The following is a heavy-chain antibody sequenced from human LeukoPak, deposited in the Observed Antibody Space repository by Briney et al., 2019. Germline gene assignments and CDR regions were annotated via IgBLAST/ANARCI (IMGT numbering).Heavy chain of an antibody. CDR2: NYFSGST. Sequence: SETLSLTCTVYGASISSTNHYWGWIRQPPGKGLEWIGSNYFSGSTYYNPSLKSRVAISVDTSKNQFSLKLSSVTAADTALYYCARGTRGSYYTDVWGKGTTVTVFS. CDR1: GASISSTNHY. CDR3: ARGTRGSYYTDV. J-gene: IGHJ6*03. D-gene: IGHD3-10*01. V-gene: IGHV4-39*07.